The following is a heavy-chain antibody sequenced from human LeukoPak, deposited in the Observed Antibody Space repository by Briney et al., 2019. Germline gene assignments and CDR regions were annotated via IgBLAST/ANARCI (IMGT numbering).Heavy chain of an antibody. CDR2: ISGSGGST. J-gene: IGHJ5*02. D-gene: IGHD3-10*01. V-gene: IGHV3-23*01. CDR3: AKRGRGNVLLWFRESRNTKNWFDP. Sequence: GGSLRLSCAASGFTFSSYAMSWVRQAPGKGLEWVSAISGSGGSTYYADSVKGRFTISRDNSKNTLYLQMNSLRAEDTAVYYCAKRGRGNVLLWFRESRNTKNWFDPWGQGTLVTVSS. CDR1: GFTFSSYA.